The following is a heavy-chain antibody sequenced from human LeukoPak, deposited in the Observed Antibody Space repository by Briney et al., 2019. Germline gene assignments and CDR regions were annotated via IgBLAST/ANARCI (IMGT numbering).Heavy chain of an antibody. V-gene: IGHV4-39*01. D-gene: IGHD3-3*01. CDR3: ARTDFWSRAFWVY. CDR2: IYYSGST. CDR1: GFTVSSNY. J-gene: IGHJ4*02. Sequence: GSLRLSCAASGFTVSSNYMSWVRQPPGKGLEWIGSIYYSGSTYYNPSLKSRVTISVDTSKNQFSLKLSSVTAADTAVYYCARTDFWSRAFWVYWGQGTLVTVSS.